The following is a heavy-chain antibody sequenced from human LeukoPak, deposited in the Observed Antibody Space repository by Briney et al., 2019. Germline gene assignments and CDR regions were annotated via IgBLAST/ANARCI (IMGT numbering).Heavy chain of an antibody. J-gene: IGHJ3*02. CDR3: ARPAVAGTFAAFDI. CDR2: IYPGDSDT. CDR1: GYPFTTYW. V-gene: IGHV5-51*01. D-gene: IGHD6-19*01. Sequence: GASLKISFKGSGYPFTTYWIGWGRRMPGKGLEWMGIIYPGDSDTRYSPSFQGQVTISADKSISTAYLQWSSLKASDTAMYYCARPAVAGTFAAFDIWGQGTMVTVSS.